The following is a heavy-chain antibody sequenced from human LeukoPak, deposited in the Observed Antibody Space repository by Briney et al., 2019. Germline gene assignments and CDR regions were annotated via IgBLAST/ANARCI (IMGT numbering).Heavy chain of an antibody. CDR3: ARDLGGYNSFDY. Sequence: SETLSLTCAVSGGSIGSRNWWSWVRQPPGKGLQWIGEIYQSGSSIYNPSLRSRVTMSVDKSKDQLSLKLSSVTAADTAVYYCARDLGGYNSFDYWGQGTLVTVSS. J-gene: IGHJ4*02. D-gene: IGHD5-24*01. CDR1: GGSIGSRNW. V-gene: IGHV4-4*02. CDR2: IYQSGSS.